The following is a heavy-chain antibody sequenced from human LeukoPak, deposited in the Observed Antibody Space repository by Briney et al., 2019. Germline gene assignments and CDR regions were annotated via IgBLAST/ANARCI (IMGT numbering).Heavy chain of an antibody. D-gene: IGHD3-22*01. Sequence: GASLKVSCTASGYTSTAYYMHWVRPAPGQGLEWMGWIKPNSGGTNYAQKFQGRVTMTSDTSISTAYMELSRLRSDDTAVYYCARDDYDSSGFGAFDIWGQGTMVTVSS. CDR2: IKPNSGGT. CDR3: ARDDYDSSGFGAFDI. CDR1: GYTSTAYY. V-gene: IGHV1-2*02. J-gene: IGHJ3*02.